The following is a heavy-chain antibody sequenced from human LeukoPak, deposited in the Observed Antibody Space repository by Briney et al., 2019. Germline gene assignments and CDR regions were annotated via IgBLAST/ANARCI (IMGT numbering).Heavy chain of an antibody. CDR2: IRSKSYGGAT. CDR3: TRDPIQYYYDSSGYSYFDY. V-gene: IGHV3-49*04. J-gene: IGHJ4*02. D-gene: IGHD3-22*01. Sequence: PGRSLRLSCTTSGFTFGDYAMSWVPQAPGKGLEGVGFIRSKSYGGATQYAASVKGRFTISRDDSKSIAYLQMNSLKTEDTAVYYCTRDPIQYYYDSSGYSYFDYWGQGTLVTVSS. CDR1: GFTFGDYA.